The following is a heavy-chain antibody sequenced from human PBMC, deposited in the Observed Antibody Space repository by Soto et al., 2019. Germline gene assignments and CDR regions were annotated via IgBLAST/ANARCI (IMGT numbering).Heavy chain of an antibody. CDR2: IYYSGST. V-gene: IGHV4-59*01. CDR3: ARDRMGQIHDYGDYPTGSYYYYGMDV. CDR1: GGSISSYY. Sequence: SETLSLTCTVSGGSISSYYWSWIRQPPGKGLEWIGYIYYSGSTNYNPSLKSRVTISVETSKNQFSLKLSSVTAADTAVYYCARDRMGQIHDYGDYPTGSYYYYGMDVWGQGTTVTVSS. D-gene: IGHD4-17*01. J-gene: IGHJ6*02.